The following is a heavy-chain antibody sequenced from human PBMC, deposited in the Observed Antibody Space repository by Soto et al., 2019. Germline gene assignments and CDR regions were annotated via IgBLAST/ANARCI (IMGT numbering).Heavy chain of an antibody. CDR1: GGSISSYY. CDR3: ARHAQRFLEWDFDY. J-gene: IGHJ4*02. CDR2: IYYSGST. Sequence: QVQLQESGPGLVKPSETLSLTCTVSGGSISSYYWSWIRQPPGKGLEWIGYIYYSGSTNYNPSLKSRVTISVDTSKNKFSLKLSSVTAADTAVYYCARHAQRFLEWDFDYWGQGTLVTVSS. V-gene: IGHV4-59*08. D-gene: IGHD3-3*01.